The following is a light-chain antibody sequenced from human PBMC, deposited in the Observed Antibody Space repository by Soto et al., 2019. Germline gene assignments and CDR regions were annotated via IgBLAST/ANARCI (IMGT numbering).Light chain of an antibody. V-gene: IGLV2-14*01. Sequence: QSVLTQPASVSGSPGQSITISCTGTSSDVGGYNYVSWYQQHTGKAPKLMIYDVSNRPSGVSNRFSGSKSVNTASLTISGLQEEDEADYYCCSSTSSSTLVVFGGGTKLTVL. CDR1: SSDVGGYNY. CDR2: DVS. CDR3: CSSTSSSTLVV. J-gene: IGLJ2*01.